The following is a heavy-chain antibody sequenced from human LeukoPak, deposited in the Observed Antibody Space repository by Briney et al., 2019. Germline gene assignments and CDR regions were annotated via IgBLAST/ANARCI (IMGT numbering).Heavy chain of an antibody. CDR1: GGSISSYY. D-gene: IGHD2-2*01. CDR2: IYYSGST. V-gene: IGHV4-59*01. J-gene: IGHJ5*02. Sequence: PSETLSLTCTVSGGSISSYYWSWIRQPPGKGLEWIGYIYYSGSTNYNPSLKSRVTISVDTSKNQFSLKLSSVTAADTAVYYCARDGVAPRRYCSSTSCPVWFDPWGQGTLVTVSS. CDR3: ARDGVAPRRYCSSTSCPVWFDP.